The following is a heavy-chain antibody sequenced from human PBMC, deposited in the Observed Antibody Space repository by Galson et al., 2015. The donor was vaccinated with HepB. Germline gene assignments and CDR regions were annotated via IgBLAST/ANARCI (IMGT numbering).Heavy chain of an antibody. V-gene: IGHV3-30-3*01. CDR3: ARGGRIAVAGSTWYFDL. CDR1: GFTFSSYA. D-gene: IGHD6-19*01. Sequence: SLRLSCAASGFTFSSYAMHWVRQAPGKGLEWVAVISYDGSNKYYADSVKGRFTISRDNSKNTLYLQMNSLRAEDTAVYYCARGGRIAVAGSTWYFDLWGRGTLVTVSS. CDR2: ISYDGSNK. J-gene: IGHJ2*01.